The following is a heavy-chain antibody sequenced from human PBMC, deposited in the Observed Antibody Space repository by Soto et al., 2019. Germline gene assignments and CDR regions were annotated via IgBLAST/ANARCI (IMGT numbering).Heavy chain of an antibody. CDR2: INSDGSST. CDR1: GFTFSSYW. Sequence: EVQLVESGGDLVRPGGSLRLSCAAFGFTFSSYWMHWVRQAPGKGLVWVSRINSDGSSTSYADSVKGRFTISRDNAKNTLYLQMNSLRAEDTAVYFCARETSGSYPFDYWGQGALVTVSS. D-gene: IGHD1-26*01. V-gene: IGHV3-74*01. CDR3: ARETSGSYPFDY. J-gene: IGHJ4*02.